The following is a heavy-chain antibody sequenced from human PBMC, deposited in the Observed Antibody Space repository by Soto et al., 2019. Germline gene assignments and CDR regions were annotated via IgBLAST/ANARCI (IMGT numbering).Heavy chain of an antibody. CDR1: GFTFSGHA. J-gene: IGHJ6*02. D-gene: IGHD6-19*01. CDR3: ARDGQSLAPYALDV. CDR2: IWYDGSNK. V-gene: IGHV3-33*01. Sequence: QVQVVESGGGVVQPGRSLRLSCTPSGFTFSGHAMHWVRQDPGKGLEWLAQIWYDGSNKYYADSVKGRFTISRDNSRNTLEGEMDSLRVEDTAVYYCARDGQSLAPYALDVWGQGTSVTVSS.